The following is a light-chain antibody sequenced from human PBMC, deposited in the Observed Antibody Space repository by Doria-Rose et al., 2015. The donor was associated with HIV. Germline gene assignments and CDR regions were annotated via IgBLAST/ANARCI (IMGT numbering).Light chain of an antibody. CDR1: QSFSSTY. V-gene: IGKV3-20*01. J-gene: IGKJ1*01. Sequence: EIVLTKSPGTLSLSPGERATLSCRASQSFSSTYLAWYQQKPGQAPSLLIYDGSTRATGIPDRFSASGSGTDFTFTINRLEPEDFALYYCHQYGTSWTFGQWTKVEI. CDR3: HQYGTSWT. CDR2: DGS.